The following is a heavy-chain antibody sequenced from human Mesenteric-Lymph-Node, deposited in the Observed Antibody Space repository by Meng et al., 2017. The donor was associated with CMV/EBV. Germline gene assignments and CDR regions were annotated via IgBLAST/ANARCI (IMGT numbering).Heavy chain of an antibody. J-gene: IGHJ4*02. V-gene: IGHV3-66*02. CDR1: GFTVSSNY. Sequence: GESLKISCAASGFTVSSNYMTWVRQAPGKGLEWLAVLYSGGKIYYAESVRGRFTISRDNSKNTLYLQMNSLRAEDTAVYFCARENSGGDVSYYYYALDVWGQGTLVTVSS. CDR3: ARENSGGDVSYYYYALDV. CDR2: LYSGGKI. D-gene: IGHD3/OR15-3a*01.